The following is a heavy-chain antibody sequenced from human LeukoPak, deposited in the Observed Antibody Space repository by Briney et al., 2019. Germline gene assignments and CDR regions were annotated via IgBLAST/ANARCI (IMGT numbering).Heavy chain of an antibody. Sequence: SETLSLTCAVSGYSISSGYYWGWIRQPPGKGPEWIGSIYHSGSTYYNPSLKSRVTISVDTSKNQFSLKLSSVTAADTAVYYCARHVEFCSSTSCYFFDYWGQGTLVTVSS. D-gene: IGHD2-2*01. J-gene: IGHJ4*02. CDR1: GYSISSGYY. CDR2: IYHSGST. CDR3: ARHVEFCSSTSCYFFDY. V-gene: IGHV4-38-2*01.